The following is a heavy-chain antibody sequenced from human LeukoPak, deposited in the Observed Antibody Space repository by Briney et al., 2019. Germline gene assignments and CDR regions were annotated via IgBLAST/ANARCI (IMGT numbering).Heavy chain of an antibody. D-gene: IGHD6-19*01. CDR1: GGSVNSGIYY. CDR2: IFYGGRI. Sequence: SETLSLTCTVSGGSVNSGIYYWGWIRQSPGKGLEWVGSIFYGGRIYYNPSLKSRLSISVDTSKNQFSLKLSSATAADTAVYYCTRSPPSGWFNWFDPWGQGTLVTVSS. CDR3: TRSPPSGWFNWFDP. V-gene: IGHV4-39*07. J-gene: IGHJ5*02.